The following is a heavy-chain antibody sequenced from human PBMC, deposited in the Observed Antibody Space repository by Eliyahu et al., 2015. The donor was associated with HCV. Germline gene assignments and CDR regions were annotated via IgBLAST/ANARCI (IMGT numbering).Heavy chain of an antibody. V-gene: IGHV3-53*01. D-gene: IGHD6-13*01. J-gene: IGHJ4*02. CDR1: GFTVSSNY. CDR3: ARSSPYSSSWYGTYFDY. CDR2: IYSGGST. Sequence: EVQLVESGGGLIQPGGSLRLSCSASGFTVSSNYMSWVRQAPGKGLEWVSVIYSGGSTYYADSVKGRFTISRDNSKNTLYLQMNSLRAEDTAVYYCARSSPYSSSWYGTYFDYWGQGTLVTVSS.